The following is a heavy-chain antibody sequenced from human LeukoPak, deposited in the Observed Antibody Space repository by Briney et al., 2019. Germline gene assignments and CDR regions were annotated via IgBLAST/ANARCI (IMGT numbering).Heavy chain of an antibody. CDR3: ARGGDFWSGYYSD. D-gene: IGHD3-3*01. Sequence: SETLSLTCTVSGGSISSGGYYWSWIRQHPGKGLEWIGYIYYSGSTYYNPSLKSRVTISVDTSKNQFSLKLSSVTAADTAVYYCARGGDFWSGYYSDWGQGTLVTVSS. CDR1: GGSISSGGYY. V-gene: IGHV4-31*03. CDR2: IYYSGST. J-gene: IGHJ4*02.